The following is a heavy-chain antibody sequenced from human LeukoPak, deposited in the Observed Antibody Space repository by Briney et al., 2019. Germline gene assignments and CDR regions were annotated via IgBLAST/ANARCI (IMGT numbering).Heavy chain of an antibody. CDR1: GFTFSSYG. D-gene: IGHD3-16*01. Sequence: GGSLRLPCATSGFTFSSYGMHWVRQAPGKGLEWVAVISYDGSNKYYADSVKGRFTISRDNSKNTLYLQMNSLRAEDTAVYYCARDGLLGGMDVWGQGTTVTVSS. CDR2: ISYDGSNK. J-gene: IGHJ6*02. CDR3: ARDGLLGGMDV. V-gene: IGHV3-30*03.